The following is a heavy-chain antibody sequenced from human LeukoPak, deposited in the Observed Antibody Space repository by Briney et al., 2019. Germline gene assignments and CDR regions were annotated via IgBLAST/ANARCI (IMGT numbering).Heavy chain of an antibody. J-gene: IGHJ3*02. D-gene: IGHD6-6*01. Sequence: GESLKISCKGSGYSFTSYWIGWVRQMPGKGLEWMGIIYPGDSDTRYSPSFQGQVTISADNSISTAYLQWSSLKASDTAMYYCAIRPSMGAARVYPFDIWGRGTMVTVSS. CDR2: IYPGDSDT. CDR3: AIRPSMGAARVYPFDI. CDR1: GYSFTSYW. V-gene: IGHV5-51*01.